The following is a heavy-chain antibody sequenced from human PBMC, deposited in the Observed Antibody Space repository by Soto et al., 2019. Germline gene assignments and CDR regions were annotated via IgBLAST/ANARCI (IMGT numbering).Heavy chain of an antibody. CDR1: GGSISNYY. D-gene: IGHD2-15*01. CDR2: MYYSGST. CDR3: ARDRGYCSSGSCGWFDP. V-gene: IGHV4-59*01. J-gene: IGHJ5*02. Sequence: PSETLSLTCTVSGGSISNYYWSWIRQPPGKGLEWIGYMYYSGSTNYNPSLKSRVSISVDTSKNQFSLTLSSVIAADTAVYYCARDRGYCSSGSCGWFDPWGQGTLVTVSS.